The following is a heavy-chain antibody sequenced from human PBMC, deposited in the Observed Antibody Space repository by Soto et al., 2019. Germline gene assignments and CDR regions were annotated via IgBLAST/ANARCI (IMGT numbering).Heavy chain of an antibody. CDR1: GGAINSDYYY. J-gene: IGHJ5*01. V-gene: IGHV4-30-4*01. CDR3: VRGRDCATVGAILRELDS. Sequence: QVRLQESGPGLVKSSQTLSLTCSVSGGAINSDYYYWGLVRQPPGKALEWIGYMYSSGSSYSNPSFKPPVAMSVDTSLYHVGLSLASVTAADTAVYFCVRGRDCATVGAILRELDSWGQGIPVTVSS. D-gene: IGHD2-15*01. CDR2: MYSSGSS.